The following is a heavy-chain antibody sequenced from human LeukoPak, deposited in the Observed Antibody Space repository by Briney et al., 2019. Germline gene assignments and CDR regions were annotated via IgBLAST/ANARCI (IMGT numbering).Heavy chain of an antibody. CDR1: GYTFTSYG. CDR2: ISAYNGNT. J-gene: IGHJ4*02. Sequence: SVKASCKASGYTFTSYGISSVRQTPGERVEWMGWISAYNGNTNYAQKLQGRVTMTTDTSTSTAYMELRSLRSDDTAVYYCARNRLSLDYWGQGTLVTVSS. V-gene: IGHV1-18*01. D-gene: IGHD3-16*02. CDR3: ARNRLSLDY.